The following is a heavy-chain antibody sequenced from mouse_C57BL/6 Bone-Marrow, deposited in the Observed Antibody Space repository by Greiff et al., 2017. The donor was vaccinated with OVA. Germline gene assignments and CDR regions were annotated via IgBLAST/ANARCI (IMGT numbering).Heavy chain of an antibody. V-gene: IGHV14-4*01. CDR3: TTEVDSYPDY. D-gene: IGHD2-12*01. J-gene: IGHJ2*01. CDR1: GFTINDDY. Sequence: VQLQQSGAELVRPGASVKLSCTASGFTINDDYMHWVKQRPEQGLEWIGWIDPENGDTDYASKFQGKATITADTSSNTAYLQLNSLTAEDTAVYYCTTEVDSYPDYWGQGTTLTVSS. CDR2: IDPENGDT.